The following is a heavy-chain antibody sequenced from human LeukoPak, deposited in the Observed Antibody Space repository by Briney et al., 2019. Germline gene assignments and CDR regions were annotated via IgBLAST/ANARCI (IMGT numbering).Heavy chain of an antibody. CDR3: ARGALGSGYSDAFDI. D-gene: IGHD3-22*01. V-gene: IGHV3-74*01. J-gene: IGHJ3*02. CDR1: GFTFNTYW. Sequence: GGSLRLSCAASGFTFNTYWIHWVRRAPGKGLVWVSRISPDGSSTNYADSVEGRFTISRDNAKNSLYLQMNSLRAEDTAVYYCARGALGSGYSDAFDIWGQGTMVTVSS. CDR2: ISPDGSST.